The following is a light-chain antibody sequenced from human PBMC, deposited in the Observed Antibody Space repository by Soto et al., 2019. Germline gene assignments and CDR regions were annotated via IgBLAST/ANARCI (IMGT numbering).Light chain of an antibody. J-gene: IGKJ4*01. V-gene: IGKV1-12*01. CDR3: QQANSFPLT. CDR2: AAS. CDR1: QNIVNW. Sequence: DIQMTQSPSTLSASVGDRVTITCRARQNIVNWLAWYQQKPGKAPKLLIYAASSLQSGVPSRFSGSGSGTDSTLTISSLQPEDFAPYYCQQANSFPLTFGGGTKVDIK.